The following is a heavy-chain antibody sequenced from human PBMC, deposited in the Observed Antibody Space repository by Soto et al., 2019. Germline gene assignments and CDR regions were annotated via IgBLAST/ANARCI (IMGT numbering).Heavy chain of an antibody. CDR2: IYYSGST. CDR3: ASSSSGSYYYFDY. CDR1: GGSISSGGYC. D-gene: IGHD1-26*01. J-gene: IGHJ4*02. Sequence: SETLSLTSTVSGGSISSGGYCWSWIRQHPGKGLEWIGYIYYSGSTYYNPSLKSRVTISVDTSKSQFSLKLSSVTAADTAVFYCASSSSGSYYYFDYWGQGTLVTVSS. V-gene: IGHV4-31*03.